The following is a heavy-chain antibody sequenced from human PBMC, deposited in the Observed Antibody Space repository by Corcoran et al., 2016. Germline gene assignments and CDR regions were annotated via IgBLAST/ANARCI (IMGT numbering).Heavy chain of an antibody. CDR2: IKQDGSEK. D-gene: IGHD2-15*01. CDR3: ARDRLPWYCSGGSCYSDY. V-gene: IGHV3-7*03. Sequence: EVQLVESGGGLVQPGGSLRLSCAASGFTFSSYWMSWVRQAPGKGLEWVANIKQDGSEKYYVDSVKGRFNISRDNAKNSLYLQMNSLRAEDTAVYYCARDRLPWYCSGGSCYSDYWGQGTLVTVSS. J-gene: IGHJ4*02. CDR1: GFTFSSYW.